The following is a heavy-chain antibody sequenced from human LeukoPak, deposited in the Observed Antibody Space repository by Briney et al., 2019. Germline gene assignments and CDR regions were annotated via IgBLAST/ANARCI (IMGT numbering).Heavy chain of an antibody. V-gene: IGHV1-18*01. CDR3: ARDLVGATGRYFDY. D-gene: IGHD1-26*01. CDR1: GGTFSSYA. CDR2: ISAYNGNT. Sequence: GSSVKVSCKASGGTFSSYAISWVRQAPGQGLEWMGWISAYNGNTNYAQKLQGRVTMTTDTSTSTAYMELRSLRSDDTAVYYCARDLVGATGRYFDYWGQGTLVTVSS. J-gene: IGHJ4*02.